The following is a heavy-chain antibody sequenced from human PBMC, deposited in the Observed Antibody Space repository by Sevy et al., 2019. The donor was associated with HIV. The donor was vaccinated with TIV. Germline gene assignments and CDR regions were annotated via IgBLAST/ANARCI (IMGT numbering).Heavy chain of an antibody. CDR3: GRGRSRFQIPGFYGMDV. CDR1: GGSFSTNH. J-gene: IGHJ6*02. V-gene: IGHV4-34*01. Sequence: SETLSLTCAVYGGSFSTNHWSWVRQSPGKGLQYIGEINDSGSTYYNPSFKSRVIMSVDTSRNQFSLNLRFVTAADTVVYFCGRGRSRFQIPGFYGMDVWGQGTTVTVSS. CDR2: INDSGST. D-gene: IGHD2-2*01.